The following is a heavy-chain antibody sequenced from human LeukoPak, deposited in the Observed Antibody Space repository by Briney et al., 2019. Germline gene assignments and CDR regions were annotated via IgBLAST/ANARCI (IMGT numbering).Heavy chain of an antibody. CDR3: AREGVAPAAIVSY. CDR1: GFTFSSYW. D-gene: IGHD2-2*02. J-gene: IGHJ4*02. Sequence: GGSLRLTCAASGFTFSSYWMSWVRQAPGTGMEWVANIKQDGSEKYYVDSVKGRFTISRDNAKNSLYLQMNSLRAEDTAVYYCAREGVAPAAIVSYWGQGTLVTVSS. V-gene: IGHV3-7*01. CDR2: IKQDGSEK.